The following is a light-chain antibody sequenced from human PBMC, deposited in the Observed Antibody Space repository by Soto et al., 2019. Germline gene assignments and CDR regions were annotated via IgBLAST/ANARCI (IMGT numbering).Light chain of an antibody. J-gene: IGLJ3*02. CDR3: QSYDSNNQV. Sequence: NFMLTQPHSVSESPGKTVTISCTRSGGSIASNYVQWYQQRPGSSPTTVIYENNQRPSGVPDRLSGSIDSSSNSASLTISGLKTEDEADYYCQSYDSNNQVFGGGTQLTVL. CDR1: GGSIASNY. V-gene: IGLV6-57*01. CDR2: ENN.